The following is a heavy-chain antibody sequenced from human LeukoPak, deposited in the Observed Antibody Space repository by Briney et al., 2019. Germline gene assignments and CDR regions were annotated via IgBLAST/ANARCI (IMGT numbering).Heavy chain of an antibody. J-gene: IGHJ6*02. V-gene: IGHV1-24*01. CDR3: ATDQRGAGLGFRYGSGSYNGMDV. CDR2: FDPEDGET. Sequence: ASVKVSCKVSGYTLTELSMHWVRQAPGKGLEWMGGFDPEDGETLYAQKFQGRVTMTEDTSTDTAYMELSSLRSEDTAVYYCATDQRGAGLGFRYGSGSYNGMDVWGQGTTVTISS. D-gene: IGHD3-10*01. CDR1: GYTLTELS.